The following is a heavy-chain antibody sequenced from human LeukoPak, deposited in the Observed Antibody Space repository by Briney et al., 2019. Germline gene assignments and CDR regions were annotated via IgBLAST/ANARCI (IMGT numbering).Heavy chain of an antibody. CDR2: IHYSGST. Sequence: SETLSLTCPVSGDSISSYYWNWIRQPPGKGLEWIGHIHYSGSTNYNPSFKSRVTISVDTSKNQFSLKLNSVTAADTAVYYCAREQSLSRDGYNWGWFDPWGQGTLVTVSS. J-gene: IGHJ5*02. D-gene: IGHD5-24*01. V-gene: IGHV4-59*01. CDR1: GDSISSYY. CDR3: AREQSLSRDGYNWGWFDP.